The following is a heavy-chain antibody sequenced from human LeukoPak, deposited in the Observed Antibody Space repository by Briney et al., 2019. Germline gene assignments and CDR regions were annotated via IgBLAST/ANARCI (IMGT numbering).Heavy chain of an antibody. CDR1: GFIFSSYG. J-gene: IGHJ4*02. Sequence: GGSLRLSCVTSGFIFSSYGIHWVRQAPGKGLEWVAFIRYDGSDKYYADSVKGRFTISRDNSKNKVYLQMNSPRVEDTAVYYCAKDVWEVGATSEIDYWGQGTLVTVSS. CDR3: AKDVWEVGATSEIDY. V-gene: IGHV3-30*02. CDR2: IRYDGSDK. D-gene: IGHD1-26*01.